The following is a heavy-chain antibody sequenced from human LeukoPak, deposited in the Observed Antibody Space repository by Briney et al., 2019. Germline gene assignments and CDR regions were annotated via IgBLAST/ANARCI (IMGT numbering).Heavy chain of an antibody. D-gene: IGHD6-13*01. CDR1: GFTFSRYS. Sequence: GSLRLSCAASGFTFSRYSMNWVRQPPGKGLEWIGEINQSGSTNYSPSLKSRVIISPDTSKNQFSLKVRSVTAADTAVYYCARAGRSQGLYWGQGTLVTVSS. V-gene: IGHV4-34*01. J-gene: IGHJ4*02. CDR3: ARAGRSQGLY. CDR2: INQSGST.